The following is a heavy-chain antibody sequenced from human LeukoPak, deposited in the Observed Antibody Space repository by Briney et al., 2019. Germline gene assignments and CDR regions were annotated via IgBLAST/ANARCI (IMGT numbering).Heavy chain of an antibody. CDR3: ASFWSHYYYMDV. Sequence: GGSLRLSCTVSGFTFDSYAMIWVRQAPGKGLEWISSISRGSTYIYYADSVRGRFTISRDNARDSLFLQMNNLRAEDTAVYYCASFWSHYYYMDVWGKGTTVLASS. CDR1: GFTFDSYA. D-gene: IGHD3-3*01. CDR2: ISRGSTYI. J-gene: IGHJ6*03. V-gene: IGHV3-21*01.